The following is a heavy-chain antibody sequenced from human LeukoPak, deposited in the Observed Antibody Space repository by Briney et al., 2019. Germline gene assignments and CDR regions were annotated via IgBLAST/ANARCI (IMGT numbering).Heavy chain of an antibody. CDR1: GGTFSSYT. D-gene: IGHD3-3*01. CDR2: IIPILGIA. Sequence: SVKVSCKASGGTFSSYTISWVRQAPGQGLEWMGRIIPILGIANYAQKFQGRVTITADKSTSTAYMELSSLRSEDTAVYYRARDGRFGVVIKDWGQGTLVTVSS. CDR3: ARDGRFGVVIKD. V-gene: IGHV1-69*04. J-gene: IGHJ4*02.